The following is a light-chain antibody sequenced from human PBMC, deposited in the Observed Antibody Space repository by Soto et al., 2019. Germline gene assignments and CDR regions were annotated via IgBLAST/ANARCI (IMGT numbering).Light chain of an antibody. CDR2: KAS. CDR1: QDISYW. V-gene: IGKV1-5*03. J-gene: IGKJ1*01. CDR3: QQYNSYKT. Sequence: DIQMTQSPSTLSASVGDRVTITCRASQDISYWLAWYQQKPGKAPRLLIQKASSLESGVPSRFTVSRSGTEFTLTISSLQPDDFATYYCQQYNSYKTFGQGTKVEI.